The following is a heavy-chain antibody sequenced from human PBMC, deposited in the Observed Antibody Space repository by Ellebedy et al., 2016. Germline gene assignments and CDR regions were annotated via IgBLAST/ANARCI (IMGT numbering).Heavy chain of an antibody. CDR1: GFPFSSHA. CDR2: ILASGVGT. D-gene: IGHD2-15*01. CDR3: ANPGGMVVGDSYIDV. Sequence: GGSLRLSCAASGFPFSSHAMSWVRQAPGRGPGWVSGILASGVGTYYADSVKGRFTISRDNSRNSLYLQMRSLRADDTAVYYCANPGGMVVGDSYIDVWGKGTTVVVSS. J-gene: IGHJ6*03. V-gene: IGHV3-23*01.